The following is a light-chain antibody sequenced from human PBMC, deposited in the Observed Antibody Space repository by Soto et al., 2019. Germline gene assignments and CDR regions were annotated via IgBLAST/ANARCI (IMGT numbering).Light chain of an antibody. V-gene: IGKV3-11*01. CDR3: QQRTNSPPVT. CDR2: DAS. Sequence: EIVLTQSPATLSLSLGETATLSCRASQSVGSYLAWYQQKPGQAPRLLIYDASTRATGIPARFSGSGSGTDFTLTISSLEPEDFAVYYCQQRTNSPPVTFGGGT. J-gene: IGKJ4*01. CDR1: QSVGSY.